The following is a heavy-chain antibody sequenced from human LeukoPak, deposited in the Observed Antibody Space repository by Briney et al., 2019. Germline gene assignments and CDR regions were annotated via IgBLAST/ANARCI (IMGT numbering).Heavy chain of an antibody. CDR1: GFTFSSYW. CDR2: IKQDGSEK. V-gene: IGHV3-7*01. D-gene: IGHD1-26*01. CDR3: ARDPYSGAYGDTYYYFMDV. Sequence: GGSLRLSCAASGFTFSSYWMSWVRQAPGKGLEWVANIKQDGSEKYYVDSVEGRFTISGDNAKNSLYLQMNSLRAEDTAVYYCARDPYSGAYGDTYYYFMDVWGKGTTVTISS. J-gene: IGHJ6*03.